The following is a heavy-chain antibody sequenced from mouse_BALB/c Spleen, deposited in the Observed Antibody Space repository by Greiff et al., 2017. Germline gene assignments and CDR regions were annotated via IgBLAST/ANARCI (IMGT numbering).Heavy chain of an antibody. Sequence: VKLMESGPGLVTPSQSLSITCTVSGFSLTSYGVHWVRQPPGKGLEWLGVIWAGGSTNYNSALMSRLSISKDNSKSQVFLKMNSLQTDDTAMYYCASMITTGPYAMDYWGQGTSVTVSS. CDR3: ASMITTGPYAMDY. D-gene: IGHD2-4*01. V-gene: IGHV2-9*02. CDR2: IWAGGST. J-gene: IGHJ4*01. CDR1: GFSLTSYG.